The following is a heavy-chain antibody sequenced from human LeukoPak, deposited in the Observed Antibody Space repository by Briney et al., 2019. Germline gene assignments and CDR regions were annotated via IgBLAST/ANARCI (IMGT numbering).Heavy chain of an antibody. Sequence: GGSLRLSCAASGFTFSSYGMHWVRQAPGKGLEWVAVISYDGSNKYYADSVKGRFTISRDNSKNTLYLQMNSLRAEDTAVYYCAKDTATAFDYWGQGTLVTVSS. V-gene: IGHV3-30*18. CDR1: GFTFSSYG. J-gene: IGHJ4*02. CDR2: ISYDGSNK. CDR3: AKDTATAFDY. D-gene: IGHD5-18*01.